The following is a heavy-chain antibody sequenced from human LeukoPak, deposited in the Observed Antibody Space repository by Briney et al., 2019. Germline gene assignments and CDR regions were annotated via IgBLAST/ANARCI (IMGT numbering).Heavy chain of an antibody. CDR3: ASFATREYYDYVWGSYRFDY. V-gene: IGHV4-39*01. J-gene: IGHJ4*02. Sequence: SETLSLTCTVSGGSISSSSYYWGWIRQPPGKGLEWIGSIYHSGSTYYNPSLKSRVTISVDTSKNQFSLKLSSVTAADTAVYYCASFATREYYDYVWGSYRFDYWGQGTLVTVSS. CDR1: GGSISSSSYY. D-gene: IGHD3-16*02. CDR2: IYHSGST.